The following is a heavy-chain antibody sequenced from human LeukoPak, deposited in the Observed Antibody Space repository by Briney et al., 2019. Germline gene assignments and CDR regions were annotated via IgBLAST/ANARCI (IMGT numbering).Heavy chain of an antibody. CDR1: GYTFTGYY. Sequence: GASVKVSCKASGYTFTGYYMHWGRQAPGQGLEWMGWINPNSGGTNYAQKFQGRVTMTRDTSISTAYMELSRLRSDDTAVYYCARVPDYGDYSQHWGQGTLVTVSS. V-gene: IGHV1-2*02. CDR2: INPNSGGT. D-gene: IGHD4-17*01. CDR3: ARVPDYGDYSQH. J-gene: IGHJ1*01.